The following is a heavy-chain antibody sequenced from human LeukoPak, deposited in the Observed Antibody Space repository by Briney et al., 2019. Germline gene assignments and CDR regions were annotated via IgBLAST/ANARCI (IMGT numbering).Heavy chain of an antibody. J-gene: IGHJ4*02. D-gene: IGHD5-18*01. CDR1: GFTFSSYS. CDR2: ISSSSSYI. Sequence: PGGSLRLSCAAPGFTFSSYSMNWVRQAPGKGLEWVSSISSSSSYIYYADSVKGRFTISRDNAKNSLYLQMDSLRPEDTAAYHCVRADGRSYGLFDSWGRGTLVIVSS. V-gene: IGHV3-21*01. CDR3: VRADGRSYGLFDS.